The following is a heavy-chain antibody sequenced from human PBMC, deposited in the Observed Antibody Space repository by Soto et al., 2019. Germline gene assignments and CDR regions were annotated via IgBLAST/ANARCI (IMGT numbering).Heavy chain of an antibody. CDR3: ARGIGGYCSGGSCRENYGMDV. V-gene: IGHV4-59*01. Sequence: SETLSLTCTVSGGSISSYYWSWIRQPPGKGLEWIGYIYYSGSTNYNPSLKSRVTISVDTSKNQFSLKLSSVTAADTAVYYCARGIGGYCSGGSCRENYGMDVWGQGTTVTVSS. D-gene: IGHD2-15*01. CDR1: GGSISSYY. CDR2: IYYSGST. J-gene: IGHJ6*02.